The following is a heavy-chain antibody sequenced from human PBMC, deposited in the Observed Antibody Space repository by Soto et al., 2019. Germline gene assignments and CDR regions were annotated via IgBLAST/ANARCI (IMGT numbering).Heavy chain of an antibody. D-gene: IGHD3-3*01. CDR3: ARDKETYYDFWSGPKGEYYYYGMDV. V-gene: IGHV1-69*13. CDR2: IIPIFGTA. CDR1: GGTFSSYA. J-gene: IGHJ6*02. Sequence: GASVKVSCKASGGTFSSYAISWVRQAPGQGLEWMGGIIPIFGTANYAQKFQGRVTITADESTSTAYMELSSLRSEDTAVYYCARDKETYYDFWSGPKGEYYYYGMDVWGQGTTVTVSS.